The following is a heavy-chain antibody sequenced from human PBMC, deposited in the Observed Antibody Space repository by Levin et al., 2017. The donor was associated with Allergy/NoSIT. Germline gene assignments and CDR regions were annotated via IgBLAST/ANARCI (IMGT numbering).Heavy chain of an antibody. CDR1: GFTFSNAW. CDR3: TTGEWELTAN. Sequence: GESLKISCAASGFTFSNAWMSWVRQAPGKGLEWVGRIKSKTDGGTTDYAAPVKGRFTISRDDSKNTLYLQMNSLKTEDTAVYYCTTGEWELTANWGQGTLVTVSS. J-gene: IGHJ4*02. D-gene: IGHD1-26*01. V-gene: IGHV3-15*01. CDR2: IKSKTDGGTT.